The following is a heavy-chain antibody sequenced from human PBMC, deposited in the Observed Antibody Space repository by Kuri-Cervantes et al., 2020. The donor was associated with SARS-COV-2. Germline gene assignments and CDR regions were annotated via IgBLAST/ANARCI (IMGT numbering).Heavy chain of an antibody. V-gene: IGHV1-18*01. J-gene: IGHJ4*02. Sequence: ASVKVSCKASGYTFTSYGISWVRQAPGQGLEWMGWISAYNGNTNYAQKLQGRVTMTTDTSTSTAYMELRSLRSDDTAVYYCARVRGGSYRKPKDYYFDYWGQGTLATVSS. CDR3: ARVRGGSYRKPKDYYFDY. D-gene: IGHD1-26*01. CDR1: GYTFTSYG. CDR2: ISAYNGNT.